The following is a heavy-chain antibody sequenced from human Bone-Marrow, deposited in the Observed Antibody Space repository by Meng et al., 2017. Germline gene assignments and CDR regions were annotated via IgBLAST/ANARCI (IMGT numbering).Heavy chain of an antibody. Sequence: SVKVSCKASGGTFSSYAISWVRQAPGQGLEWMGGIIPIFGTANYAQKFQGRVTITADESTSTAYMELSSLRSEDTAVYYCARVPSLYWSGYYTGNWFDSWGQGTLVTVSS. CDR3: ARVPSLYWSGYYTGNWFDS. V-gene: IGHV1-69*13. CDR1: GGTFSSYA. J-gene: IGHJ5*01. CDR2: IIPIFGTA. D-gene: IGHD3-3*01.